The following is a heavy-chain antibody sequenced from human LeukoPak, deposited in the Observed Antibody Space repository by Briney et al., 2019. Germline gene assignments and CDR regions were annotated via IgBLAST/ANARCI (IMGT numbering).Heavy chain of an antibody. CDR3: AKGLTGYYGSGSSYYFDY. CDR1: GFTFSSYA. J-gene: IGHJ4*02. CDR2: ISGSGGST. Sequence: GGSLRLSCAASGFTFSSYAVSWVRQAPGKGLEWVSAISGSGGSTYYADSVKGRFTISRDNSKNTLYLQMNSLRAEDTAVYYCAKGLTGYYGSGSSYYFDYWGQGTLVTVSS. D-gene: IGHD3-10*01. V-gene: IGHV3-23*01.